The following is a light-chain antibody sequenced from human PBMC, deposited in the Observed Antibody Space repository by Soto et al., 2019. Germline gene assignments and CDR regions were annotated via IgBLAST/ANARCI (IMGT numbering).Light chain of an antibody. CDR2: GNS. CDR1: SSNIGGGYD. CDR3: RSYDSSLSGSVV. J-gene: IGLJ2*01. V-gene: IGLV1-40*01. Sequence: QSVLTQPPSVSGAPGQRVTISCTGSSSNIGGGYDVHWYQQLPGTAPKVLIYGNSNRPAGVPDRFSGSKSGTSASLAITGLQAEDEADYYCRSYDSSLSGSVVFGGGTKVTVL.